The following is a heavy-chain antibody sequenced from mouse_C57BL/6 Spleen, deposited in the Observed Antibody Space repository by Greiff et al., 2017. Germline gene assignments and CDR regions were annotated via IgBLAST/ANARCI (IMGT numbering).Heavy chain of an antibody. J-gene: IGHJ1*03. CDR3: ARGIITTVEDLYWDFDV. Sequence: QVQLQQPGAELVKPGASVKLSCTASGYTFTSYWMHWVKQRPGRGLEWIGRIDPNSGGTKYNEKVKSKATLTVDKPSSTAYMQLSSLTSEDSAVYYCARGIITTVEDLYWDFDVWGTGTTVTVSS. V-gene: IGHV1-72*01. CDR1: GYTFTSYW. D-gene: IGHD1-1*01. CDR2: IDPNSGGT.